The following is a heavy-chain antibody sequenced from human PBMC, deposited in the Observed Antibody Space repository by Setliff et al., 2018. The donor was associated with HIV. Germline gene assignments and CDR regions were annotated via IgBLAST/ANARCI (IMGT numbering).Heavy chain of an antibody. J-gene: IGHJ4*02. Sequence: ASVKVSCKASGYLFTGYYMHWVRQAPGQGLEWMGWINVNSGGTKYAQKFQGRVTMTRDTSISTAYMELTWLKPDDTAVYYCARGATTAGLIDYWGQGTLVTVSS. CDR1: GYLFTGYY. CDR3: ARGATTAGLIDY. V-gene: IGHV1-2*02. CDR2: INVNSGGT. D-gene: IGHD4-4*01.